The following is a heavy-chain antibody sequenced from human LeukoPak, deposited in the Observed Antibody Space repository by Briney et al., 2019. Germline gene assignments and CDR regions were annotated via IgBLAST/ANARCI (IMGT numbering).Heavy chain of an antibody. CDR1: GYTFTSYY. J-gene: IGHJ6*02. V-gene: IGHV1-46*01. D-gene: IGHD3-10*02. CDR3: ATRGAPFVPYYYYGMDV. Sequence: ASVKVSCKASGYTFTSYYMHWVRQAPGQGLEWMGIINPSGGSTSYAQKFQGRVTMTRDTSTSTVYMELSSLRSEDTAVYYCATRGAPFVPYYYYGMDVWGQGTTVTVSS. CDR2: INPSGGST.